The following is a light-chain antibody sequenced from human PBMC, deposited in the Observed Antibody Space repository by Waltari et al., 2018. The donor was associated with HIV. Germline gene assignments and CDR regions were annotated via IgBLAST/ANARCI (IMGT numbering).Light chain of an antibody. J-gene: IGKJ4*01. CDR3: QQYSNWPLT. CDR1: QSVSSK. CDR2: GAS. Sequence: EIVMTQSPATLSVAPGERATLSCRASQSVSSKLAWYQQKPGQAPRLLIYGASTRATGIPARFSGGGSGTEFTLTISSLQSEDFAVYYCQQYSNWPLTFGGGTRVEI. V-gene: IGKV3-15*01.